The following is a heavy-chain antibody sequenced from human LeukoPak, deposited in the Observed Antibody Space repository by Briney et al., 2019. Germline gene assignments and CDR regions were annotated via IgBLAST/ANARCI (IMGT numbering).Heavy chain of an antibody. CDR2: INPNSGGT. CDR3: ASPRGVAATDFDY. V-gene: IGHV1-2*02. D-gene: IGHD3-10*01. J-gene: IGHJ4*02. Sequence: ASVKVSCKASGYTFTGYYIHWVGQAPGQGLEWMGWINPNSGGTHYAQKFQGRVTMTRDTSISTAYMEVRNLRSDDTAVYYCASPRGVAATDFDYWGQGTLVTVSS. CDR1: GYTFTGYY.